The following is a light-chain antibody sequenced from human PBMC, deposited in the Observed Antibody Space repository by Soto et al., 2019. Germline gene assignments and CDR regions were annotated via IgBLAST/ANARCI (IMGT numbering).Light chain of an antibody. CDR1: QSVSSN. Sequence: EIVMTQSPATLSVSPGERATLSCRASQSVSSNLAWYQQKPGQAPRLLIYGASTRATGIPARSSGSGSGTEFTLTISSLQSEDFAVYYCQQYNNWPYTFGQGTKLDIK. V-gene: IGKV3-15*01. J-gene: IGKJ2*01. CDR3: QQYNNWPYT. CDR2: GAS.